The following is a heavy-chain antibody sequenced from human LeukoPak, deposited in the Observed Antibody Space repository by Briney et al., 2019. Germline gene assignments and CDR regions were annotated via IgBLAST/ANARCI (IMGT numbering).Heavy chain of an antibody. CDR1: GFTFSSYW. CDR3: ARGYNSALDY. D-gene: IGHD1-14*01. V-gene: IGHV3-7*04. Sequence: GGSLRLSCAASGFTFSSYWMNWVRQAPGKGLEWVANIIQDGGENNCVDSVKGRFTISRDNAKNSLYLQMNSLRVEGTAVYYCARGYNSALDYWGRGTLVTVSS. J-gene: IGHJ4*02. CDR2: IIQDGGEN.